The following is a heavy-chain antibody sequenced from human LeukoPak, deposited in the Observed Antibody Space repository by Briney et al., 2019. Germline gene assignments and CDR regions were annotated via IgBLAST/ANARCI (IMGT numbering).Heavy chain of an antibody. V-gene: IGHV4-59*01. D-gene: IGHD6-13*01. J-gene: IGHJ5*02. CDR1: GGSISSYY. CDR3: ARRTISSRNWFDP. CDR2: IYYSGST. Sequence: SETLPLTCTVSGGSISSYYWNWIRQPPGKGLEWIGYIYYSGSTNYNPSLKSRVTISVDTSKNQLSLKVSSVTAADTAVYYCARRTISSRNWFDPWGQGTLVTVSS.